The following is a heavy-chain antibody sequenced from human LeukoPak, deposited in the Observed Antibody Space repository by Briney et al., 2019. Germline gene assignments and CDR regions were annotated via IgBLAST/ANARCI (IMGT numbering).Heavy chain of an antibody. CDR3: ARGQVPAARGYNWFDP. J-gene: IGHJ5*02. D-gene: IGHD2-2*01. CDR2: INARGDT. CDR1: GWSFNVYY. Sequence: SETLSLTCAVYGWSFNVYYWNWIRQPPGKGLEWIGEINARGDTNYNPSLKSRVNISVDTSKKQFYLRLTSMIAADTALYYCARGQVPAARGYNWFDPWGQGTLVTVSS. V-gene: IGHV4-34*01.